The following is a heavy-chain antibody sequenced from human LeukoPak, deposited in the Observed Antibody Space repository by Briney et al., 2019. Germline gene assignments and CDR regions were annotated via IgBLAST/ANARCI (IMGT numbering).Heavy chain of an antibody. CDR1: GASISGSGYY. Sequence: SETLSLTCTVSGASISGSGYYWGWIRQPPGKGLEWIGNIYDSGSTYYNASLQSRVTISIDTSKNQFSLKLSSVTAADTAVYYCARAGARVGATISYYYYMDVWGKGTTVTISS. CDR3: ARAGARVGATISYYYYMDV. J-gene: IGHJ6*03. V-gene: IGHV4-39*07. D-gene: IGHD1-26*01. CDR2: IYDSGST.